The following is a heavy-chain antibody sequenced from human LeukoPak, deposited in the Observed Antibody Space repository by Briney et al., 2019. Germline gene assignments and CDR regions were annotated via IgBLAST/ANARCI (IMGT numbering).Heavy chain of an antibody. J-gene: IGHJ4*02. V-gene: IGHV3-23*01. CDR3: TSRGTPTSIVGATWGETVDY. CDR1: GFTFSSYA. Sequence: GGSLRLSCAASGFTFSSYAMSWVRQAPGKGLEWVSAISGSGGSTYYADSVKGRFTISRDNSKNTLYLQMNSLRAEDTAVYYCTSRGTPTSIVGATWGETVDYWGQGTLVTVSS. D-gene: IGHD1-26*01. CDR2: ISGSGGST.